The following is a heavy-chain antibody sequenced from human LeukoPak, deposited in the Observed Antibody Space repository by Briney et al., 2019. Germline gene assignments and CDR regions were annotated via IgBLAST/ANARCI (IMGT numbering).Heavy chain of an antibody. Sequence: GGSLRLSCAASGFTFRSYSMNWVRQAPGKGLEWVSSISSSSSYIHYADSEKGRFAISRDNAKNSLYLQMHSLRAEDTAVYYCASGGVAEGADYWGQGTLVTVSS. CDR1: GFTFRSYS. CDR3: ASGGVAEGADY. V-gene: IGHV3-21*01. J-gene: IGHJ4*02. CDR2: ISSSSSYI. D-gene: IGHD2-15*01.